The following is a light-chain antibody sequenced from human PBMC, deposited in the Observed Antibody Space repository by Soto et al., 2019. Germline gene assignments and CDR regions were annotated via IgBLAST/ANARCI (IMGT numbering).Light chain of an antibody. Sequence: QSVLTQPASVSGSPGQSITISCTGTSSDVGGYNFVSWYQQHPGKAPKLMIYEVSNRPSGVSNRFSGSKSGNTASLTISGLQAVDEADYYCSSYTGSSTEIFGTGTKLTVL. CDR1: SSDVGGYNF. V-gene: IGLV2-14*01. CDR3: SSYTGSSTEI. J-gene: IGLJ1*01. CDR2: EVS.